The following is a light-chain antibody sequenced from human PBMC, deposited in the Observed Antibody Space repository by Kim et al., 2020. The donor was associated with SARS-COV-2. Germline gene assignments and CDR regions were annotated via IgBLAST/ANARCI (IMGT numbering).Light chain of an antibody. CDR2: GAS. CDR3: QQYGSSPQT. J-gene: IGKJ1*01. V-gene: IGKV3-20*01. Sequence: SPGEKATLSCRASQIVSSSFLAWYQQKPGQAPRLLIYGASSWATGIPDRFSGSGSGTDFTLTISSVEPEDSAVYYCQQYGSSPQTFGQGTKVEIK. CDR1: QIVSSSF.